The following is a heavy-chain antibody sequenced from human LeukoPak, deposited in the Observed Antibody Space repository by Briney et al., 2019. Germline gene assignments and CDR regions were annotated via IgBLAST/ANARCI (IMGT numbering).Heavy chain of an antibody. CDR1: GFTFSSYA. CDR3: ARSPRFGEFNS. J-gene: IGHJ4*02. V-gene: IGHV3-66*02. CDR2: IYSGGST. D-gene: IGHD3-10*02. Sequence: GGSLRLSCAASGFTFSSYAMSWVRQAPGKGLEWVSVIYSGGSTYYADSVEGRFTISRDNSKNTLYLQMNSLRPEDTAVYYCARSPRFGEFNSWGQGTLVTVSS.